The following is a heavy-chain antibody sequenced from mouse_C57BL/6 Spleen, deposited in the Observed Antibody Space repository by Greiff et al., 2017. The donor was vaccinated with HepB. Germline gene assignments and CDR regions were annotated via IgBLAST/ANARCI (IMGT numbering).Heavy chain of an antibody. J-gene: IGHJ2*01. CDR2: INPGSGGT. V-gene: IGHV1-54*01. Sequence: VQLQQSGAELVRPGTSVKVSCKASGYAFTNYLIEWVKQRPGQGLEWIGVINPGSGGTNYNEKFKGKAKLTADKSSSTAYMQLSSLTSEDSAVYFCARGKGLLYGLDYWGQGTTLTVSS. CDR1: GYAFTNYL. CDR3: ARGKGLLYGLDY. D-gene: IGHD1-1*02.